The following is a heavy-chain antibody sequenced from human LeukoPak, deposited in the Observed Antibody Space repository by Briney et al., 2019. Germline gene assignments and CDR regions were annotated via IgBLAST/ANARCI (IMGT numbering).Heavy chain of an antibody. CDR3: ASRYCSSTSCYGTLDY. CDR2: IIPILGIA. J-gene: IGHJ4*02. Sequence: SVKVSCKASGGTFSSYTISWVRQAPGQGLEWMGRIIPILGIANYAQKFQGRVTITADKSPSTAYMELSSLRSEDTAVYYCASRYCSSTSCYGTLDYWGQGTLVTVSS. V-gene: IGHV1-69*02. D-gene: IGHD2-2*01. CDR1: GGTFSSYT.